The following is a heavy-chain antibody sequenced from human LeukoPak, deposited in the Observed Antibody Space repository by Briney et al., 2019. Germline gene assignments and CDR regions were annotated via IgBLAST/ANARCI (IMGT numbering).Heavy chain of an antibody. J-gene: IGHJ4*02. CDR3: ARHFFDDDSSGYYSPPGY. CDR2: IYYSGST. D-gene: IGHD3-22*01. V-gene: IGHV4-38-2*02. CDR1: GYSISSGYY. Sequence: SETLSLTCTVSGYSISSGYYWGWIRQPPGKGLEWIGSIYYSGSTYYNPSLKSRVTISVDTSKNQFSLKLSSVTAADTAVYYCARHFFDDDSSGYYSPPGYWGQGALVTVSS.